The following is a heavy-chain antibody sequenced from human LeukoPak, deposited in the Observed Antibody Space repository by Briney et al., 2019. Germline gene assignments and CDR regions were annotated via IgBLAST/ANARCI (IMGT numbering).Heavy chain of an antibody. J-gene: IGHJ4*02. D-gene: IGHD5-12*01. CDR3: ARQSGYDYYMFDY. V-gene: IGHV1-69*05. Sequence: SVKVSCKASGGTFSSYAISWVRQAPGQGLEWMGGIIPIFGTANYAQKFQGRATITTDESTSTAYMELSSLRSEDTAVYYCARQSGYDYYMFDYWGQGTLVTVSS. CDR1: GGTFSSYA. CDR2: IIPIFGTA.